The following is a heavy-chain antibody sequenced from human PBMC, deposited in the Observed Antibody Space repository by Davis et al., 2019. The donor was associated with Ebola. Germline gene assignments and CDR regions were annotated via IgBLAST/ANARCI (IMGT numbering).Heavy chain of an antibody. Sequence: SVKVSCKASGGTFSSYAISWVRQAPGQGLEWMGGIIPIFGTANYAQKFQGRVTITADESTSTAYMELSSLRSDDTAVYYCARGGYCSSTSCLYGMDVWGQGTTVTVSS. CDR3: ARGGYCSSTSCLYGMDV. D-gene: IGHD2-2*01. J-gene: IGHJ6*02. V-gene: IGHV1-69*13. CDR2: IIPIFGTA. CDR1: GGTFSSYA.